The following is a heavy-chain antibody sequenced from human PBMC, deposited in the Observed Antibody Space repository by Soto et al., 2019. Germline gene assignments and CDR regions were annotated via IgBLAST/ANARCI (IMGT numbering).Heavy chain of an antibody. D-gene: IGHD6-6*01. CDR1: GYSFTSYW. Sequence: GESLKISCKGSGYSFTSYWISWVRQMPGKGLEWMGRIDPSDSYTNYSPSFQGHVTISADKSISTAYLQWSSLKASDTAMYYCARDQLGPSPYDYYGMDVWGQGTTVTVSS. CDR3: ARDQLGPSPYDYYGMDV. V-gene: IGHV5-10-1*01. J-gene: IGHJ6*02. CDR2: IDPSDSYT.